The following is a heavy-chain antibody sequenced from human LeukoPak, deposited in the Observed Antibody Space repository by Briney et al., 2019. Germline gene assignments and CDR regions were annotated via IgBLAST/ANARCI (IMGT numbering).Heavy chain of an antibody. Sequence: GGSLRLSCAASGFTFSSYWMSWVRQAPGKGLEWVANIKQDGSEKYYVDSVKGRFTISRDNAKNSLYLQMNSLRVEDTAVYYCARDARDITMIDHSAYWGQGTLVTVSS. CDR3: ARDARDITMIDHSAY. V-gene: IGHV3-7*01. D-gene: IGHD3-22*01. CDR2: IKQDGSEK. CDR1: GFTFSSYW. J-gene: IGHJ4*02.